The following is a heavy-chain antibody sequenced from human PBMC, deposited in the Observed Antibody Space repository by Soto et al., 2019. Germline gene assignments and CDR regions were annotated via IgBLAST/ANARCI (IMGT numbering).Heavy chain of an antibody. D-gene: IGHD6-19*01. CDR3: AKNLYQSLGAGNWFDP. CDR1: GFTFSSYG. Sequence: QVQLVESGGGVVQPGRSLRLSCAASGFTFSSYGMHWVRQAPGKGLEWVAVISYDGSNKYYADSVKGRFTISRDNSKNTLYLQMNSLRAEDTAVYYCAKNLYQSLGAGNWFDPWGQGTLVTVSS. CDR2: ISYDGSNK. V-gene: IGHV3-30*18. J-gene: IGHJ5*02.